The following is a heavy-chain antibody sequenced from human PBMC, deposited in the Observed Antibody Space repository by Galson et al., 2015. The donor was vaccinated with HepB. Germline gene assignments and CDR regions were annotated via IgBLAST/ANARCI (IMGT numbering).Heavy chain of an antibody. CDR1: GDTFSSTS. J-gene: IGHJ3*01. D-gene: IGHD5-12*01. CDR2: IIPLLDIT. V-gene: IGHV1-69*02. CDR3: ASERSGPGGYDIGGFDF. Sequence: SCKASGDTFSSTSIDWVRQAPGQGLEWMGRIIPLLDITNYAQQFQGRVTITAEKSTSTVYMDLRNLRSEDTAVYYCASERSGPGGYDIGGFDFWGQGTMLSVS.